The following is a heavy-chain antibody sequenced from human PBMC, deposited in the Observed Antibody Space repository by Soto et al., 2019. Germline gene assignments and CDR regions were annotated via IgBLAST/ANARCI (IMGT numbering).Heavy chain of an antibody. CDR2: IYFNGST. V-gene: IGHV4-61*08. D-gene: IGHD6-19*01. CDR3: ARDRPRTIYSSDYYYYGLDV. Sequence: SETLSLTCTVSGGSVSSGDYYWSWIRQPPGKGLEWLGFIYFNGSTNYNPSLKSRVTISSDTSKNQFSLRLTSMTAADTAVYFCARDRPRTIYSSDYYYYGLDVWGQGTTVTVYS. CDR1: GGSVSSGDYY. J-gene: IGHJ6*02.